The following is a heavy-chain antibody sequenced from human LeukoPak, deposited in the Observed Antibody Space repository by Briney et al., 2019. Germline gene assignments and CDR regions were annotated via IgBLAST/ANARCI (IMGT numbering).Heavy chain of an antibody. CDR1: GGSISSYY. J-gene: IGHJ3*02. CDR3: ARENYVGTFDI. CDR2: IYYSGTT. D-gene: IGHD3-10*02. V-gene: IGHV4-59*01. Sequence: SETLSLTCTVSGGSISSYYWSWIRQPPGKGLEWIGYIYYSGTTNFNPSLKSRVTISVDTSKNQFSLKLSSVTAADTAVYYCARENYVGTFDIWGQGTMVNVSS.